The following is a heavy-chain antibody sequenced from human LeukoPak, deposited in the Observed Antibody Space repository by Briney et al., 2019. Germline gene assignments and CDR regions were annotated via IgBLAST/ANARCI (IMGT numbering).Heavy chain of an antibody. CDR3: AKEHGDSHFDY. D-gene: IGHD4-17*01. V-gene: IGHV3-30*18. CDR2: MSYDGSKR. J-gene: IGHJ4*02. CDR1: GFTFSSYG. Sequence: GGSLRLSCAASGFTFSSYGMHWVRQAPGKGLEWVAVMSYDGSKRYYADSVKGRFTISRDNSKNTLYLQMNSLRAEDTAVYYCAKEHGDSHFDYWGQGTLVTVSS.